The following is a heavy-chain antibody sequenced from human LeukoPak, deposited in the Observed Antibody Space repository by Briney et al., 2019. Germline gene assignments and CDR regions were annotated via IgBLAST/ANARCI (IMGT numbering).Heavy chain of an antibody. CDR1: GESFSDYY. V-gene: IGHV4-34*01. CDR3: ARGNTMVRGVSIPMDV. Sequence: SETLSLTCAVYGESFSDYYWSWIRQPPGKGLEWIGEINHNGNTNYNPSLKRQIAISADMSKNQFSLKMRSVTDADTAVYYCARGNTMVRGVSIPMDVWGKRNTVTVSS. D-gene: IGHD3-10*01. CDR2: INHNGNT. J-gene: IGHJ6*03.